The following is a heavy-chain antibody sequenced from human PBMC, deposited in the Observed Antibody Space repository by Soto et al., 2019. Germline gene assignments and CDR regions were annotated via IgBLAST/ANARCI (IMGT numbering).Heavy chain of an antibody. CDR3: ARGTIVVVPAASYYDMDV. CDR1: GYTFTSYY. CDR2: INPSGGST. Sequence: QVQLVQSGAEVKKPGASVKASCKASGYTFTSYYMHWVRQAPGQGLEWMGIINPSGGSTTYAQKFQGRVNMTRDTSTSTVYMELSSLGSEDTAVYYCARGTIVVVPAASYYDMDVWGQGTTVTVSS. J-gene: IGHJ6*02. D-gene: IGHD2-2*01. V-gene: IGHV1-46*01.